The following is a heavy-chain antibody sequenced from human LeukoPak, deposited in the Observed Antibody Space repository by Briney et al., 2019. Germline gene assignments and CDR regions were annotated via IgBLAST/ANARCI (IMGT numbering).Heavy chain of an antibody. CDR3: AKEPYGGVYTGDYYYTMDV. J-gene: IGHJ6*02. CDR1: GFTFDNYA. D-gene: IGHD5/OR15-5a*01. CDR2: ISGHGGST. V-gene: IGHV3-43*02. Sequence: GGSLRLSCAASGFTFDNYAMHWVRQAPGKGLEWVSLISGHGGSTFYADSVKGRFTISRDNSKHSLYLQMNSLRTEDTALYYCAKEPYGGVYTGDYYYTMDVWGQGTTVTVSS.